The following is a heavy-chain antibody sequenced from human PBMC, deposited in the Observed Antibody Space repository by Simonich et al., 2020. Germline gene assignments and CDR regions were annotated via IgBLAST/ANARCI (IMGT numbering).Heavy chain of an antibody. Sequence: EVQLLESGGGLVQPGGSLRLSCAASGFTFSSYAMSWVRQAPEKGLWWVSAISVSGGSTSYSDSVKGRFTISRDNAKNTLYLQMNSLRAEDTAVYYCAKRSGVSITGTFDYWGQGTLVTVSS. D-gene: IGHD1-7*01. CDR3: AKRSGVSITGTFDY. J-gene: IGHJ4*02. V-gene: IGHV3-23*01. CDR1: GFTFSSYA. CDR2: ISVSGGST.